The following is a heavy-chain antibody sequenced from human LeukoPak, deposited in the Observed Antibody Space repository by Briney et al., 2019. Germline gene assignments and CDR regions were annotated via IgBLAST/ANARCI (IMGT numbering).Heavy chain of an antibody. V-gene: IGHV1-2*04. J-gene: IGHJ6*02. CDR3: ARSAVVTIYYYYGMDV. Sequence: ASVEVSCKAAGDTFNNYGISWVRQAPGQGLEWMGWINPNSGGTNYAQKFQGWVTMTRDTSISTAYMELSRLRSDDTAVYYCARSAVVTIYYYYGMDVWGQGTTVTVSS. CDR2: INPNSGGT. CDR1: GDTFNNYG. D-gene: IGHD2-21*02.